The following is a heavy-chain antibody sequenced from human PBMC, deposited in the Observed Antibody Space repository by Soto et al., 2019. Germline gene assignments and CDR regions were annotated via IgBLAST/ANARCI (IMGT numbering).Heavy chain of an antibody. D-gene: IGHD4-17*01. CDR2: FITLFSST. Sequence: QVQLVQSGAEVKKPGSSVNVSCKASGGTFGTSAINWVRQAPGQGLEWMGAFITLFSSTNYAQKFQARVTITVDESTATAYMELSSLTSEDTAVYYCAREGDYNFDYYAGMDVWGQGTTVIVSS. CDR3: AREGDYNFDYYAGMDV. J-gene: IGHJ6*02. V-gene: IGHV1-69*01. CDR1: GGTFGTSA.